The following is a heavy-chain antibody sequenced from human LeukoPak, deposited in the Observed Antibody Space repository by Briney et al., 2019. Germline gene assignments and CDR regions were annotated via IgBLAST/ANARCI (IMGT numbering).Heavy chain of an antibody. D-gene: IGHD6-13*01. Sequence: GGSLRLSCAASGFTFSSYAMSWVRQAPGKGLEWVSIISGGGDNTYYADSVKGRFTISRDNFKNTLYLQMNSLRVEDTAVYYCANGAAAGTPTIGDYWGQGTLVTVSS. CDR3: ANGAAAGTPTIGDY. CDR2: ISGGGDNT. J-gene: IGHJ4*02. V-gene: IGHV3-23*01. CDR1: GFTFSSYA.